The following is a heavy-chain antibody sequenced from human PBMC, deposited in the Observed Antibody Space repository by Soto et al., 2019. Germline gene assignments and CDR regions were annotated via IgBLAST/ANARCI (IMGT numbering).Heavy chain of an antibody. CDR1: GYTFTSYA. V-gene: IGHV1-18*01. CDR2: IIAYNGNT. CDR3: ARGQPSNDYSSGSSFNT. Sequence: QVHLVQSGTEVKKPGTSMKVSCRASGYTFTSYAINWVRQAPGQGLEWVGRIIAYNGNTHSSQKLQGRVTMTVDTSTSTAQMEMRSLRSNDTAVYYCARGQPSNDYSSGSSFNTWGQGTLLTVSP. D-gene: IGHD3-10*01. J-gene: IGHJ5*02.